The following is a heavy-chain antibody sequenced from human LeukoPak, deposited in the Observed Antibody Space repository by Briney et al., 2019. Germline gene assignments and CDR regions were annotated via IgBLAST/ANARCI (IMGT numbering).Heavy chain of an antibody. D-gene: IGHD3-22*01. CDR1: GYSRTELS. Sequence: ASVKVSCTVSGYSRTELSMHWVRQAPAKGLEWMGGFDPEDGETIYAQKFQGRVTMTEDTSTDTAYMELSSLRSEDTAVYYCATAPFYYDSSALFDYWGQGTLVTVSS. J-gene: IGHJ4*02. CDR2: FDPEDGET. CDR3: ATAPFYYDSSALFDY. V-gene: IGHV1-24*01.